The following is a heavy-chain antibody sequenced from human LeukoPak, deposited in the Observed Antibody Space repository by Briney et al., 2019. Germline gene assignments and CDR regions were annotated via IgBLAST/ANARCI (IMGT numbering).Heavy chain of an antibody. CDR3: ARAFCSGATCYSMDY. V-gene: IGHV3-30*04. Sequence: PGGSLRLSCAASGFTFSSYAMHWVRLAPGKGLEWVAVISSDGSNKYYADSVKGRFTISRGNAKNTLYLQMNSLRAEDTAVYYCARAFCSGATCYSMDYWGQGTLVTVSS. CDR2: ISSDGSNK. J-gene: IGHJ4*02. D-gene: IGHD2-15*01. CDR1: GFTFSSYA.